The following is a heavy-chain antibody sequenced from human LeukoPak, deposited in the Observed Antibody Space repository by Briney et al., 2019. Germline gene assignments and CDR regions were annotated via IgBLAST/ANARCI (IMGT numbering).Heavy chain of an antibody. CDR3: ARMTTVTSQFQH. Sequence: KPSETLSLTCTVPGGSISSYYWSWIRPPPGKGLEWIGYIYYSGSTNYNPSLKSRVTISVDTSKNQFSLKLSSVTAADTAVYYCARMTTVTSQFQHWGQGTLVTVSS. V-gene: IGHV4-59*01. D-gene: IGHD4-17*01. CDR1: GGSISSYY. CDR2: IYYSGST. J-gene: IGHJ1*01.